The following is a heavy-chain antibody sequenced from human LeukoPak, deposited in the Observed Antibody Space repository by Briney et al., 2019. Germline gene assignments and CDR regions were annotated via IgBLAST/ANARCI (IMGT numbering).Heavy chain of an antibody. CDR1: GGSISSGGYY. CDR2: IYYSGST. Sequence: SETLSLTCTVSGGSISSGGYYWGWIRQPPGKVLELIGYIYYSGSTYYNPSLKSRVTISVDTSKNQCSLKLSPVTAADTAVYYCARDGLMTGANWFDPWGQGTLVTVSS. CDR3: ARDGLMTGANWFDP. V-gene: IGHV4-31*03. J-gene: IGHJ5*02.